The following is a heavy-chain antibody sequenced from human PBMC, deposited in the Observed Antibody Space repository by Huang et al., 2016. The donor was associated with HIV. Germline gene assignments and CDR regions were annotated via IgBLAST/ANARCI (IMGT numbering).Heavy chain of an antibody. V-gene: IGHV4-39*01. CDR3: ARHERWAMVRGVPQWGFDY. Sequence: QLQLQESGPGLVKPSETLSLTCTVSGGSISSSSYYWGWIRQPPGKGLEWIGTIYYGGSTYYNPSLNGRVTISVDTSKNQFSLKLSSVTAADTAVYYCARHERWAMVRGVPQWGFDYWGQGTLVTVSS. CDR2: IYYGGST. CDR1: GGSISSSSYY. J-gene: IGHJ4*02. D-gene: IGHD3-10*01.